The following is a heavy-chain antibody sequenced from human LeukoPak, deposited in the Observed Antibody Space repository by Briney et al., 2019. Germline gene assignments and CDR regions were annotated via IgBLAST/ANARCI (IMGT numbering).Heavy chain of an antibody. D-gene: IGHD3-3*01. V-gene: IGHV3-23*01. CDR1: GFTFSSYA. J-gene: IGHJ4*02. Sequence: GGSLRLSCAASGFTFSSYAMSWVRQAPGKGLEWVSAISGSGGSTYYADSVKGRFTISRDNSKNTLYLQMNSLRAEDTAVYYCARDYDFWSGYYTGIFDFWGQGTLVTVSS. CDR2: ISGSGGST. CDR3: ARDYDFWSGYYTGIFDF.